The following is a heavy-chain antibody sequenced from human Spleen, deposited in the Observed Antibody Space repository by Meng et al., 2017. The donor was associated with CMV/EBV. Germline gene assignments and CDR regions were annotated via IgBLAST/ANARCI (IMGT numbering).Heavy chain of an antibody. J-gene: IGHJ4*02. CDR2: IKYDGSEN. D-gene: IGHD3-3*01. CDR1: GFTFSIYY. Sequence: SAASGFTFSIYYMSWVRQAPGKGLEWVANIKYDGSENYYVDSVKGRFTISRDNAYSSLSLQMNSLRSEDTAVYYCGGGDFWSGSSLYWGQGTLVTVSS. V-gene: IGHV3-7*04. CDR3: GGGDFWSGSSLY.